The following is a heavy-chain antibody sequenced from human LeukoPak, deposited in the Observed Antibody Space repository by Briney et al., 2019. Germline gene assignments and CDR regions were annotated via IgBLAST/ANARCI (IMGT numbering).Heavy chain of an antibody. V-gene: IGHV3-11*01. CDR2: ITNGGSTI. J-gene: IGHJ6*02. Sequence: GGSLRLSCAASGFTFSDYNMNWVRQAPGKGLEWVSYITNGGSTIHHADSVKGRYTISRDNAKKTLYLQMNSLRAEDTAVYYCARSIGLTGGGVDVWGQGTTVTVSS. D-gene: IGHD3-9*01. CDR1: GFTFSDYN. CDR3: ARSIGLTGGGVDV.